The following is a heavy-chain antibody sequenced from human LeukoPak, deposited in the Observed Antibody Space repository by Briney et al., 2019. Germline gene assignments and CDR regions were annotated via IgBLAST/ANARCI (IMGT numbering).Heavy chain of an antibody. J-gene: IGHJ3*02. CDR1: GGSISSGGYY. CDR3: ARDSACPITMVRGVIIGNTFDI. D-gene: IGHD3-10*01. V-gene: IGHV4-30-2*01. CDR2: IYHSGST. Sequence: SQTLSLTCTVSGGSISSGGYYWSWIRQPPGKGLEWIGYIYHSGSTYYNPSLKSRVTISVDRSKNQFSLKLSSVTAADTAVYYCARDSACPITMVRGVIIGNTFDIWGQGTMVTVSS.